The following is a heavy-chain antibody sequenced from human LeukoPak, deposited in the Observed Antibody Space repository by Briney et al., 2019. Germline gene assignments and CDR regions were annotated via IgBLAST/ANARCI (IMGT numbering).Heavy chain of an antibody. Sequence: PETLSLTCAVYGGSFSGYYWSWIRQPPGKGLEWIGEINHSGSTNYNPSLKSRVTISVDTSKNQFSLKLSSVTAADTAVYYCARGVAGIVVVPAAIREINWFDPWGQGTLVTVSS. D-gene: IGHD2-2*02. CDR1: GGSFSGYY. J-gene: IGHJ5*02. CDR3: ARGVAGIVVVPAAIREINWFDP. CDR2: INHSGST. V-gene: IGHV4-34*01.